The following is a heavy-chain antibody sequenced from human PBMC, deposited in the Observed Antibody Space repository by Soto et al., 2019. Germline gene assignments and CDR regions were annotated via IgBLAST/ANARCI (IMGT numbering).Heavy chain of an antibody. D-gene: IGHD2-2*01. J-gene: IGHJ4*02. V-gene: IGHV4-34*01. CDR2: INHSGST. Sequence: SETLSLTCAVYGGSFSGYYWSWIRQPPGKGLEWIGEINHSGSTNYNPSLKSRVTISVDTSKHQFSLKLSSVTAADTAVYYCARVTLQDIVVVPAASDQIDYWGQGTLVTVSS. CDR3: ARVTLQDIVVVPAASDQIDY. CDR1: GGSFSGYY.